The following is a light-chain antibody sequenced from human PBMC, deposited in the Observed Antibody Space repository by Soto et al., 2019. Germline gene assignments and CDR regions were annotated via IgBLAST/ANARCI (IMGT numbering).Light chain of an antibody. J-gene: IGKJ1*01. CDR3: MQALHTPWT. CDR1: QSLLHSNGYYY. Sequence: DIVMTQSPLSLPVTPGEPASISCRSSQSLLHSNGYYYLDWYLQKPGQSPQVLIYLGSHRDSGVPDRFSGSGSGTDFTLKISRVEAEDVGVYYCMQALHTPWTFGQGTKVDVK. CDR2: LGS. V-gene: IGKV2-28*01.